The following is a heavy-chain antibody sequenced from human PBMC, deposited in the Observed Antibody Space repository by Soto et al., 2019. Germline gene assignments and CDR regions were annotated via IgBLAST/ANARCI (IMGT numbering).Heavy chain of an antibody. J-gene: IGHJ4*02. V-gene: IGHV2-5*02. CDR1: GFSLRTSGVG. CDR3: AHRRPGGYDYDY. CDR2: IYWDDDK. Sequence: SGPTLVNPTQTLTLTCTFSGFSLRTSGVGVGWIRQPPGKALQWLALIYWDDDKYYSPSLKSRLTITKDTSKHQVVLTVTNMDPVDTATYYCAHRRPGGYDYDYWGQGTLVTVSS. D-gene: IGHD5-12*01.